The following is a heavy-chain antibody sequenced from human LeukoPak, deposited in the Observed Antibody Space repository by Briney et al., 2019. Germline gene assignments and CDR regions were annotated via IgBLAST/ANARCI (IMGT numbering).Heavy chain of an antibody. V-gene: IGHV4-4*07. CDR3: ARVGDMDV. D-gene: IGHD3-16*01. J-gene: IGHJ6*03. CDR1: GGPISSYY. CDR2: IYSSGST. Sequence: SXXLSLTCTVSGGPISSYYWSWIRQPAGKGLEWIGRIYSSGSTNYNPSLKSRVTMSVDTSKNQYYLKVSSVTAADTAVYYCARVGDMDVWGKGTTVTVSS.